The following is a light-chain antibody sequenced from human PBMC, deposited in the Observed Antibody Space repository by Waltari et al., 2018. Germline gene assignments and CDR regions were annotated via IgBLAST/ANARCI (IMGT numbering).Light chain of an antibody. V-gene: IGKV3-15*01. CDR2: DAS. CDR3: QQYNRWPPLT. J-gene: IGKJ5*01. Sequence: EVAMTQSPATLSGFPGESATLSCRASQTVATNLAWYQQGPDQAPRLLIFDASTRAHYVPAKFSGSGSGTEYTLTNRSLQSEASAIYYCQQYNRWPPLTLGQGPRL. CDR1: QTVATN.